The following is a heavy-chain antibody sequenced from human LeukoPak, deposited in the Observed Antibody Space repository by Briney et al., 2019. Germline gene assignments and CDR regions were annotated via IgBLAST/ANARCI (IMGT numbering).Heavy chain of an antibody. Sequence: ALVKVSCKASGYTFTGYYMHWVRQAPGQGLEWMGWINPNSGGTNYAQKFQGRVTMTRDTSISTAYMELSRLRSDDTAVYYCARDPYVGASYAFDIWGQGTMVTVSS. V-gene: IGHV1-2*02. J-gene: IGHJ3*02. D-gene: IGHD1-26*01. CDR1: GYTFTGYY. CDR2: INPNSGGT. CDR3: ARDPYVGASYAFDI.